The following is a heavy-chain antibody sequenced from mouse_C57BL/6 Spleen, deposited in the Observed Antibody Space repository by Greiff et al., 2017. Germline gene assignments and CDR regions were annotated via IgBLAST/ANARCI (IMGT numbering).Heavy chain of an antibody. CDR2: ISYDGSN. J-gene: IGHJ4*01. V-gene: IGHV3-6*01. CDR1: GYSITSGYY. CDR3: ARDFYYYGSSYDYAMDY. Sequence: EVKLMESGPGLVKPSQSLSLTCSVTGYSITSGYYWNWIRQFPGNKLEWMGYISYDGSNNYNPSLKNRISITRDTSKNQFFLKLNSVTTEDTATYYCARDFYYYGSSYDYAMDYWGQGTSVTVSS. D-gene: IGHD1-1*01.